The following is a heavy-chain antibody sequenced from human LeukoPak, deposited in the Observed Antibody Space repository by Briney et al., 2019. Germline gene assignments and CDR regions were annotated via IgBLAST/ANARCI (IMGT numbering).Heavy chain of an antibody. Sequence: PGGSLRLSCAASGFTFSSYSMNWVRQAPGKGLEWVSYISSSGSTIYYADSVKGRFTISRDNAKNSLYLQMNSLRAEDTAVYYCARELRGLMAFWGQGTMVTVSS. J-gene: IGHJ3*01. CDR2: ISSSGSTI. V-gene: IGHV3-48*04. CDR1: GFTFSSYS. D-gene: IGHD5-24*01. CDR3: ARELRGLMAF.